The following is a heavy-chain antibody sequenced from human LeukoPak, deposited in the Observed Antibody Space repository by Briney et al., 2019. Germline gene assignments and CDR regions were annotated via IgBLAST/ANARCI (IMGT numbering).Heavy chain of an antibody. CDR1: GFTFSTSA. CDR2: ISIDGNNP. V-gene: IGHV3-30*01. CDR3: ARYLFSDFYFDH. Sequence: GKSLRLSCAASGFTFSTSAVHWIRQAPGRGLEWVAVISIDGNNPNYAGSVKGRFTISRDNSKNALYLQMTSLKTDDTAVYFCARYLFSDFYFDHWGQGTLVTVSS. D-gene: IGHD2-21*01. J-gene: IGHJ4*02.